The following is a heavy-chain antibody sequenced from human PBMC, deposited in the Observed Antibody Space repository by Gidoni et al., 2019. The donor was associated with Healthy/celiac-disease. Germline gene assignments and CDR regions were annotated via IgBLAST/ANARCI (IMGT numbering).Heavy chain of an antibody. CDR3: ARDNRELGYCSSTSQNCYYGMDV. Sequence: QVQLVQSGAEVKKPGASVKVSCKASGYTFTSYAMHWVRQAPGQRLEWMGWINAGNGNTKYSQKFQGRVTITRDTSASTAYMELSSLRSEDTAVYYCARDNRELGYCSSTSQNCYYGMDVWGQGTTVTVSS. CDR2: INAGNGNT. D-gene: IGHD2-2*01. J-gene: IGHJ6*02. V-gene: IGHV1-3*01. CDR1: GYTFTSYA.